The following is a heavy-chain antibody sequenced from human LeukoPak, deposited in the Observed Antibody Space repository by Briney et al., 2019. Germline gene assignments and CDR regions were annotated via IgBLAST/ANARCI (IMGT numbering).Heavy chain of an antibody. D-gene: IGHD3-10*01. CDR3: ARNYGSGSYYLYSDY. V-gene: IGHV3-30-3*01. Sequence: GGSLRLSCAASGFTFSSDVMHWVRQAPGKGLEWVAVISSDGSSKHYADSVKGRFTIFTDTSKSTLYLQMNSLRAEDTAVYYCARNYGSGSYYLYSDYWGQGTLVTVSS. CDR2: ISSDGSSK. CDR1: GFTFSSDV. J-gene: IGHJ4*02.